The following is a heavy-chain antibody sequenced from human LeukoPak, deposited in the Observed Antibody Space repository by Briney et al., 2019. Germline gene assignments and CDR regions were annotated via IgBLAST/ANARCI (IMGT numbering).Heavy chain of an antibody. CDR3: AKPARTDYADY. V-gene: IGHV3-43*01. CDR2: ISRNGAAT. D-gene: IGHD1-14*01. CDR1: GLSFGDYT. J-gene: IGHJ4*02. Sequence: GGSLRLSCEASGLSFGDYTMHWVRQAPGKGLEWVSLISRNGAATKYADSVRGRFTISRDNSKNSLYLQMNSLRAEDTAVYYCAKPARTDYADYWGQGTLVTVSS.